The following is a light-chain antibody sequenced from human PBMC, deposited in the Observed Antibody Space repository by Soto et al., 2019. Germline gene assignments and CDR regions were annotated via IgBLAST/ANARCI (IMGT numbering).Light chain of an antibody. CDR3: SSYTTSNTRQIV. CDR2: DVS. V-gene: IGLV2-14*03. J-gene: IGLJ1*01. Sequence: QSVLTQPASVSGSPGQSLTISCTGTSRDVGGYNYVSWYQHHPGNAPKLMIFDVSNRPSGVSNRFSGSKSGNTASLTISGLQPEDEADYYCSSYTTSNTRQIVFGTGTKVTVL. CDR1: SRDVGGYNY.